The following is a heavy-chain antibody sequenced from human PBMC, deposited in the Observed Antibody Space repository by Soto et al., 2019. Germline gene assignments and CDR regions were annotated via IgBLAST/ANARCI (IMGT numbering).Heavy chain of an antibody. CDR3: AKAADFGSGYQKGFGY. CDR2: ISVSGGST. CDR1: GFTFSSYA. J-gene: IGHJ4*02. D-gene: IGHD3-3*01. V-gene: IGHV3-23*01. Sequence: EVQLLESGGGLVQPGGSLRLSCAASGFTFSSYAMSWVRQAPGQGLEWVSTISVSGGSTYYADAVKGRFTISRDNSKNTLYLQMNSLRDEDTAVDYCAKAADFGSGYQKGFGYWGQGTLVTVAS.